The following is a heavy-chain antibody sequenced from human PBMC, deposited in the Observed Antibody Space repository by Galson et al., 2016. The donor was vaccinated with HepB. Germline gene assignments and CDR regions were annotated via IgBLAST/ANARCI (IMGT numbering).Heavy chain of an antibody. Sequence: SLRLSCAASGFTFSTYWMNWVRQAPGKGLEWVANIKQDGSEKYYVDSVKGRFTISRDNAKNSLYLQMNSLRAEDTAVYYCARDEPPSTGGALDVWGQGTMVTDSS. CDR1: GFTFSTYW. CDR2: IKQDGSEK. CDR3: ARDEPPSTGGALDV. J-gene: IGHJ3*01. V-gene: IGHV3-7*03. D-gene: IGHD1-14*01.